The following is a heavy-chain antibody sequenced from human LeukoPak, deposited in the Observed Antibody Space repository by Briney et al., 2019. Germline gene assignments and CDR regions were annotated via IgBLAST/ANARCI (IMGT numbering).Heavy chain of an antibody. Sequence: GGSLRLSCAASGFTFDDYAMHWVRQAPGKGLEWVSGISWNSGSMGYADSVKGRFTTSRDNAKNSLYLQLNSLRAEDTALYYCAKAVAVAGNWFDPWGQGTLVTVSS. J-gene: IGHJ5*02. CDR3: AKAVAVAGNWFDP. D-gene: IGHD6-19*01. CDR1: GFTFDDYA. V-gene: IGHV3-9*01. CDR2: ISWNSGSM.